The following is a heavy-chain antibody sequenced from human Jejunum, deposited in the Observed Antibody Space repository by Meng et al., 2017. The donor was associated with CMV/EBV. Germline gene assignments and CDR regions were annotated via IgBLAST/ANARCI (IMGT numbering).Heavy chain of an antibody. V-gene: IGHV3-53*01. Sequence: SGFPVSTAYMSWVRPAPGKGLEWVSSIYIGSSTDYADSVKGRFTISRDNPKNTLILQMNNLRPEDTALYYCARFSIVGRTNAVDIWGHGTMVTVSS. CDR3: ARFSIVGRTNAVDI. CDR2: IYIGSST. CDR1: GFPVSTAY. D-gene: IGHD1-26*01. J-gene: IGHJ3*02.